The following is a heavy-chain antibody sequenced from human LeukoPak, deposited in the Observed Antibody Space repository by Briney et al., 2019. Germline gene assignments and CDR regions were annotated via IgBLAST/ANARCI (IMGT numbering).Heavy chain of an antibody. CDR2: ISGSDGST. Sequence: GGSLRLSCAASGFTFSSYAMSWVRQAPGKGLEWVSAISGSDGSTYYADSVKGRFTISRDNSKNTLYLQMNSLSAEDTAVYYCEKAHISGHYYAGYWGQGTLVTVSS. J-gene: IGHJ4*02. CDR3: EKAHISGHYYAGY. V-gene: IGHV3-23*01. D-gene: IGHD3-22*01. CDR1: GFTFSSYA.